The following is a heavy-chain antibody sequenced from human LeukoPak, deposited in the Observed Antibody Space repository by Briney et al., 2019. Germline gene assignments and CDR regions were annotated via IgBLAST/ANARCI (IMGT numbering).Heavy chain of an antibody. D-gene: IGHD4-17*01. V-gene: IGHV3-15*05. J-gene: IGHJ4*02. CDR1: GFSFSEKY. Sequence: GGSLRLSCAASGFSFSEKYMCWVRQAPGKGLEWIGRIKNKNEGGTTHYAPSLRGRFTISRDDSTTTLYLQMNNMKTEDTAMYYCCFGDYGDFWGQGTLVTVSS. CDR2: IKNKNEGGTT. CDR3: CFGDYGDF.